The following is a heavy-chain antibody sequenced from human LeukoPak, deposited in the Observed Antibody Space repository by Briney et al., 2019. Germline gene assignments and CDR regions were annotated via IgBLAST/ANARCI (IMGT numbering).Heavy chain of an antibody. D-gene: IGHD3-3*01. Sequence: PGGSLRLSCAAPGFTFSSYAMSWVRQAPGKGLEWVSAISGSGGSTYYADSVKGRFTISRDNSKNTLYLQMNSLRAEDTAVYYCAKVEGPIFWSVLGGFDPWGQGTLVTVSS. CDR1: GFTFSSYA. J-gene: IGHJ5*02. CDR3: AKVEGPIFWSVLGGFDP. V-gene: IGHV3-23*01. CDR2: ISGSGGST.